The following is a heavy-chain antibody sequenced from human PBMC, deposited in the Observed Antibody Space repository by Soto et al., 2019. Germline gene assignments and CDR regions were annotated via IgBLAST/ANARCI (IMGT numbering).Heavy chain of an antibody. CDR2: ISDYNGNT. CDR3: AREGYYFGSGTYSPPRYYGMDV. J-gene: IGHJ6*02. Sequence: ASVKVSCKASGYTFSSYGLSWVRQAPGQGLEWMGWISDYNGNTHYAQKFQGRVIMTTDTSTRTAYMELRSLRSDDTAVYFCAREGYYFGSGTYSPPRYYGMDVWGQGTTVTVSS. V-gene: IGHV1-18*01. CDR1: GYTFSSYG. D-gene: IGHD3-10*01.